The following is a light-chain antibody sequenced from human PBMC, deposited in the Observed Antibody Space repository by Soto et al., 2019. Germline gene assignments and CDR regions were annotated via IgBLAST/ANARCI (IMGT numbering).Light chain of an antibody. Sequence: EIVLTQSPAILSVSPGERATLSCRASQSISRSLAWYQQKPGQAPRLLISDASTRATGIPARFSGSGSGTEFTVTISSLQSEDFALYYCHQYNSSRPGTFGQGTKVDIK. CDR1: QSISRS. J-gene: IGKJ1*01. V-gene: IGKV3-15*01. CDR3: HQYNSSRPGT. CDR2: DAS.